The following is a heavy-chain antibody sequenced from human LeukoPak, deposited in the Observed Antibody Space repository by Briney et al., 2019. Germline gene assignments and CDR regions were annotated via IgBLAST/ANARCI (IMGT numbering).Heavy chain of an antibody. CDR3: ARGYFDWSRNWFDP. J-gene: IGHJ5*02. V-gene: IGHV4-34*01. D-gene: IGHD3-9*01. CDR2: INHSGST. Sequence: SETLSLTCVVSGGSFSGYYWSWIRQPPGKGLEWIGEINHSGSTNYNPSLKSRVTISVDTSKNQFSLKLSSVTAADTAVYYCARGYFDWSRNWFDPWGQGTLVTVSS. CDR1: GGSFSGYY.